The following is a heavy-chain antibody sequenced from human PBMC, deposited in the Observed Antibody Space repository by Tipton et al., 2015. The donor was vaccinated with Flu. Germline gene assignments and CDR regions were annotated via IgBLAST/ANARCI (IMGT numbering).Heavy chain of an antibody. CDR3: AREGPYFYGMDV. CDR2: IDFSGST. J-gene: IGHJ6*02. Sequence: LRLSCTVSGDSVSNSDYYWNWIRQEPGKGLEWIGHIDFSGSTHYNPFLKSRLTISIDTSKNQFSLRLNGVTGADTAVYYCAREGPYFYGMDVWGQGP. V-gene: IGHV4-31*03. CDR1: GDSVSNSDYY.